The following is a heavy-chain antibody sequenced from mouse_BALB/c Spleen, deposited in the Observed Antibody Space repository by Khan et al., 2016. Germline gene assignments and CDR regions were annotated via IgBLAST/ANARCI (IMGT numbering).Heavy chain of an antibody. V-gene: IGHV1-87*01. Sequence: VQLQESGAELARPGASVKLSCKASGYTFTSYWMQWVKQRPGQGLEWIGAIYLGDGDTRYTQKFKGKATLPADKSSSTAYMQLSSLASEDSAVYYCARSDCDYWGQGTTLTVSS. CDR2: IYLGDGDT. J-gene: IGHJ2*01. CDR3: ARSDCDY. D-gene: IGHD2-4*01. CDR1: GYTFTSYW.